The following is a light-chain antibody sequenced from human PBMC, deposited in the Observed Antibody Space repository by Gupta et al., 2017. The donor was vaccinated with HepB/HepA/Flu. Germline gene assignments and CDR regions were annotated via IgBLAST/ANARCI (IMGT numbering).Light chain of an antibody. CDR2: GAS. V-gene: IGKV3-11*01. CDR3: QQRDNWPLT. Sequence: EIVLTQSPGTLSLSPRERATLSCRASQSISSFLAWYQQTPGQAPRLLIYGASNRATGIPVRFSGSGSGTDFTLTISNLEPEGFAVYYCQQRDNWPLTFGGGTKVEI. J-gene: IGKJ4*01. CDR1: QSISSF.